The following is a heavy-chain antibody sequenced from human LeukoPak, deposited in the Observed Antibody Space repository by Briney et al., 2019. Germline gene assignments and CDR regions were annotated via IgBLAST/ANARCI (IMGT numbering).Heavy chain of an antibody. Sequence: GASVKVSCKASGGTFSSYAISWVRQAPGQGLEWMGGIIPIFGTANYAQKFQGRVTITADESTSTAYMELSSLRSEDTAVYYCARDRSHSSGWYGDYYYGMDVWGQGTTVTVS. CDR1: GGTFSSYA. D-gene: IGHD6-19*01. J-gene: IGHJ6*02. CDR2: IIPIFGTA. V-gene: IGHV1-69*13. CDR3: ARDRSHSSGWYGDYYYGMDV.